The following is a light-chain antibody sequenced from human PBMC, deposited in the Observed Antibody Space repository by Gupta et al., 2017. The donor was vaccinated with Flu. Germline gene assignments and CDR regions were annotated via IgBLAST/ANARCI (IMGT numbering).Light chain of an antibody. CDR1: QSITSS. CDR3: QEYTSWPPGRT. CDR2: GAD. J-gene: IGKJ1*01. V-gene: IGKV3-15*01. Sequence: IVMTQSPDTLSVSPGERATLSCRASQSITSSLAWYQQKPGQAPRLLIFGADTRAAGVPVRLSGSGSGTEFTLTISSLQSEDFAVYYCQEYTSWPPGRTFGQGTKVEIK.